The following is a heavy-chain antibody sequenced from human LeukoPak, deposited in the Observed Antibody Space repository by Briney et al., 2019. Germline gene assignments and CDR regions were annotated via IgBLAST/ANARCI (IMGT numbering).Heavy chain of an antibody. Sequence: GGSLRLSCAASGFTFSTYEMNWVRQAPGKGLEWVSYICSSGSTIYYADSVKGRFTISRDTAKNSLYLQMTSLRAEDTAVYYCARPLSGSFNPTNFDYWGQGTLVTVSS. V-gene: IGHV3-48*03. J-gene: IGHJ4*02. CDR1: GFTFSTYE. CDR3: ARPLSGSFNPTNFDY. CDR2: ICSSGSTI. D-gene: IGHD1-26*01.